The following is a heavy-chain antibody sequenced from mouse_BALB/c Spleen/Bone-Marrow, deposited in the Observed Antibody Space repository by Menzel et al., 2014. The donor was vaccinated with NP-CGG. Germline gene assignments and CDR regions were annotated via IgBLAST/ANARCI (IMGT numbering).Heavy chain of an antibody. CDR3: TGEEYGNGFAY. D-gene: IGHD2-10*02. J-gene: IGHJ3*01. V-gene: IGHV1S135*01. CDR1: GYAFTSYN. CDR2: IDPYNGGT. Sequence: VQLQQSGPELVKPGASVKVSCKASGYAFTSYNMYWVKQSHGKSLEWIGHIDPYNGGTSYNQKFKGKATLTVDKSSRTAYMHLNSLSSDDAAVYCCTGEEYGNGFAYWGQGTLVTVSA.